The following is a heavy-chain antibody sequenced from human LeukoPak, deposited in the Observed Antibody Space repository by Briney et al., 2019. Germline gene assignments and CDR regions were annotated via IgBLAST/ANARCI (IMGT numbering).Heavy chain of an antibody. CDR1: GGSFSGYY. J-gene: IGHJ4*02. V-gene: IGHV4-34*01. D-gene: IGHD3-16*01. CDR3: ARAGGRYFDY. CDR2: INHSGST. Sequence: PSETLSLTCAVYGGSFSGYYWSWIRKPPGKGLEWIGEINHSGSTNYNPSLKSRVTISVDTSKNQFSLKLSSVSAADTAVYYCARAGGRYFDYWGQGTLVTVSS.